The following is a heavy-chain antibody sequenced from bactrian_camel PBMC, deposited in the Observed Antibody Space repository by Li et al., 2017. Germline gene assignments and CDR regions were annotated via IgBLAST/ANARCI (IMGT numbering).Heavy chain of an antibody. V-gene: IGHV3S1*01. Sequence: HVQLVESGGGSVQTGGSLKLTCRVSGLTNRPFCMGWFRQTPGKQREAVAAAILGGQASFYSDSVKGRFTVSRDSAKNALYLQMNSLKPEDTAMYYCAADVACGDIAVVVTARELEFGFWGQGTQVTVS. CDR3: AADVACGDIAVVVTARELEFGF. J-gene: IGHJ6*01. CDR2: AILGGQAS. D-gene: IGHD2*01. CDR1: GLTNRPFC.